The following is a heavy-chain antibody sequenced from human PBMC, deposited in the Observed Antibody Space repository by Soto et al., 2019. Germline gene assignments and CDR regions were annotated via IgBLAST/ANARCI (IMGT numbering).Heavy chain of an antibody. CDR2: ISGSGGSR. Sequence: GGSLRLSCAASRFTLTSYVMSWVRQAPGKGLEWVSAISGSGGSRYYVDSVKGRITISRDNSKNTLYLQMNSLRAEDTAVYYCAKVRPAAIDFYFDYWGQGTLVTVSS. D-gene: IGHD2-2*01. V-gene: IGHV3-23*01. CDR3: AKVRPAAIDFYFDY. J-gene: IGHJ4*02. CDR1: RFTLTSYV.